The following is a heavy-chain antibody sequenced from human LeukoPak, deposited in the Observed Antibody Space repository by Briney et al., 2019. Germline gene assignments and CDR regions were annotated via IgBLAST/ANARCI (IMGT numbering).Heavy chain of an antibody. CDR3: ASRVGYSYGYD. Sequence: GGSLRLSCAASGFTFSSYSMNWVRQAPGKGLEWVSSISSSSSYIYYADSVKGRFTISRDNAKNSLYLQMNSLRAEDTAVYYCASRVGYSYGYDWGQGTLVTVSS. V-gene: IGHV3-21*01. D-gene: IGHD5-18*01. CDR1: GFTFSSYS. CDR2: ISSSSSYI. J-gene: IGHJ4*02.